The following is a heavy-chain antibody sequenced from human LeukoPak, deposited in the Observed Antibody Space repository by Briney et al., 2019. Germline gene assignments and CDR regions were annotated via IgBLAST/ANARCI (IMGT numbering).Heavy chain of an antibody. V-gene: IGHV1-18*01. Sequence: GASVKVSCKVSGYTLTELSMHWVRQAPGKGLEWMGWISAYNGNTNYAQKLQGRVTMTTDTSTSTAHMELRSLRSDDTAVYYCARDLGLLWFGELLSNWFDPWGQGTLVTVSS. CDR2: ISAYNGNT. J-gene: IGHJ5*02. CDR1: GYTLTELS. D-gene: IGHD3-10*01. CDR3: ARDLGLLWFGELLSNWFDP.